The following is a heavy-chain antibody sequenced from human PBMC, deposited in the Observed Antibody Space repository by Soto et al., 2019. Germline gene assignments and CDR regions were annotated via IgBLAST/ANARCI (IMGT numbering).Heavy chain of an antibody. J-gene: IGHJ5*02. D-gene: IGHD3-3*01. CDR3: ARHGASFGVVDNWFDP. CDR2: ISYDGSNK. V-gene: IGHV3-30-3*01. CDR1: GFTFSSYA. Sequence: GGSLRLSCAASGFTFSSYAMHWVRQAPGKGLEWVAVISYDGSNKYYADSVKGRFTISRDNSKNTLYLQMNSLRAEDTAVYYYARHGASFGVVDNWFDPWGQGTLVTVSS.